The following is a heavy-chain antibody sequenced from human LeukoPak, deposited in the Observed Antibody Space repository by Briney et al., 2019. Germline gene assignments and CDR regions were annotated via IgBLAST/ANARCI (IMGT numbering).Heavy chain of an antibody. V-gene: IGHV3-30-3*01. D-gene: IGHD6-13*01. CDR1: GFTFSNAW. CDR3: AREEAAAASLACNY. J-gene: IGHJ4*02. Sequence: SGGSLRLSCAASGFTFSNAWMSWVRQAPGKGLEWVAVISYDGSNKYYADSVKGRFTISRDNSKNTLYLQMNSLRAEDTAVYYCAREEAAAASLACNYWGQGTLVTVSS. CDR2: ISYDGSNK.